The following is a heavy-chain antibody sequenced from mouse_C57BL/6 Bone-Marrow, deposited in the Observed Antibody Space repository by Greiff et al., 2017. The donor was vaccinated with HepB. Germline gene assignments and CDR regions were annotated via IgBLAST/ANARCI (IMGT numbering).Heavy chain of an antibody. CDR1: GFTFSDYY. V-gene: IGHV5-12*01. CDR3: ARLGVGGFAY. J-gene: IGHJ3*01. Sequence: EVHLVESGGGLVQPGGSLKLSCAASGFTFSDYYMYWVRQTPEKRLEWVAYISNGGGSTYYPDTVKGRFTISRDNAKNTLYLQMSRLKSEDTAMYYCARLGVGGFAYWGQGTLVTVSA. CDR2: ISNGGGST. D-gene: IGHD3-3*01.